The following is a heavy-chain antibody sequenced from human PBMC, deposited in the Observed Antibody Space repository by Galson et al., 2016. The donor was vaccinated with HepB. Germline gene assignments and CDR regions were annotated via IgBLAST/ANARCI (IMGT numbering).Heavy chain of an antibody. Sequence: SVKVSCKASGGTFNKFAITWVRQAPGQGLEWMGGILPMTDTVDYAQKLQGRVTITADKSTSTAYMELSSLGSEDTAVYNCASASFIEYRKTRSEDAFDIWGQGTMVTVSS. J-gene: IGHJ3*02. CDR1: GGTFNKFA. D-gene: IGHD2/OR15-2a*01. CDR3: ASASFIEYRKTRSEDAFDI. V-gene: IGHV1-69*06. CDR2: ILPMTDTV.